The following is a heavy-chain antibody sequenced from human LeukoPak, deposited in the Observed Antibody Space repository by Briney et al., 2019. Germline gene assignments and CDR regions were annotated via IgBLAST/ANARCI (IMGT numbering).Heavy chain of an antibody. CDR1: GFTFSKHW. J-gene: IGHJ5*02. Sequence: GVPLRLSCTASGFTFSKHWMLWVRQAPGKGLESVSPINTDGTVTTYADSVKGRFTVSRDNADNTMCLQMNSVRDEDTPVLYRATKQWRAPTPDPSGEGDPVTVSP. CDR2: INTDGTVT. CDR3: ATKQWRAPTPDP. D-gene: IGHD6-19*01. V-gene: IGHV3-74*01.